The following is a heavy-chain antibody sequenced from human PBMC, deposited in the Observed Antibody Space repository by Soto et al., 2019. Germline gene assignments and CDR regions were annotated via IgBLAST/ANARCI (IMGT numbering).Heavy chain of an antibody. J-gene: IGHJ4*02. D-gene: IGHD5-18*01. V-gene: IGHV4-59*01. CDR1: CGSISSDW. CDR2: IYYSGST. Sequence: SETLSLTCTVSCGSISSDWWSWIRQPPGKGLEWIGGIYYSGSTNYNPSLKSRVTISVDTSKNQFSLKLSSVTAADTAVYYCARGRGDTAMAWYYWGQGTLVTVSS. CDR3: ARGRGDTAMAWYY.